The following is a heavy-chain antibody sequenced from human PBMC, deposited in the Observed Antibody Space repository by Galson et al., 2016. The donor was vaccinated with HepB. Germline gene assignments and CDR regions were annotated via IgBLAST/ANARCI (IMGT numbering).Heavy chain of an antibody. V-gene: IGHV5-51*01. CDR2: IYPGDSDT. D-gene: IGHD2-8*02. CDR3: ARPLVGGVYYPHAFEI. CDR1: GYSFPNYW. Sequence: QSGAEVKKPGESLKISCEGSGYSFPNYWIAWVRQMPGKGLELMGIIYPGDSDTRYTPSFQGQVTISADNSITTAYLRWSSLKASDTAMYYCARPLVGGVYYPHAFEIWGPGTMVIVSS. J-gene: IGHJ3*02.